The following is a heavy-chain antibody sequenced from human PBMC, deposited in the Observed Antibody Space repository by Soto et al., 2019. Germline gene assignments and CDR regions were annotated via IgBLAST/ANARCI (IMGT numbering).Heavy chain of an antibody. CDR1: GGSISSGDYY. CDR2: IYYSGST. CDR3: ARVGSGWELLSYFDY. D-gene: IGHD1-26*01. V-gene: IGHV4-30-4*01. Sequence: QVPLQESGPGLVKPSQTLSLTCTVSGGSISSGDYYWSWIRQPPGKGLEWIGYIYYSGSTYYNPSLKSRVTISVDTSKNQFSLKLSSVTAADTAVYYCARVGSGWELLSYFDYWGQGTLVTVSS. J-gene: IGHJ4*02.